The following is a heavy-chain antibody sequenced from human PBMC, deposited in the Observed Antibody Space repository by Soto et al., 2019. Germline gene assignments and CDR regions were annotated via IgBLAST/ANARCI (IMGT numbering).Heavy chain of an antibody. V-gene: IGHV4-59*01. CDR3: ARWSDYGDYYYYGLDV. Sequence: QVQLQESGPGLVKPSETLSLTCTVSGGYISTYYWSWIRQPPGKGLEWIGYIYYNGSTKYNPSLNSRVTISIDTSKNKFSLKLRSVTAADTAVYYCARWSDYGDYYYYGLDVWGQGTTVTVSS. CDR2: IYYNGST. D-gene: IGHD4-17*01. CDR1: GGYISTYY. J-gene: IGHJ6*02.